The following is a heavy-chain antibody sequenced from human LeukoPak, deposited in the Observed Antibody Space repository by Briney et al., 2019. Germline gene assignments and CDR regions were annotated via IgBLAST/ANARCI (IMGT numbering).Heavy chain of an antibody. CDR2: IYHSGST. Sequence: SETLSLTCTVSGGSISSYYWSWIRQPPGKGLEWIGYIYHSGSTNYNPSLKSRVTISVDTSKNQFSLKLSSVTAADTAVYYCARDRDYGAGAFDIWGQGTMVTVSS. J-gene: IGHJ3*02. V-gene: IGHV4-59*01. D-gene: IGHD4-17*01. CDR3: ARDRDYGAGAFDI. CDR1: GGSISSYY.